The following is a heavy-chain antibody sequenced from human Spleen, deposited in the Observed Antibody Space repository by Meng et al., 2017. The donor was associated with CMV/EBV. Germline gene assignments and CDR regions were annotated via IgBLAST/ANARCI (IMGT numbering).Heavy chain of an antibody. J-gene: IGHJ4*02. Sequence: CVASGITVSNNFLSWVRQAPGKGLEWVSIIQNDGTTYYTDSVKGRFTISRDNSKNTLYLQMNSLRTEDTAVYYCASHDFWSGNRDYWGQGALVTVSS. CDR3: ASHDFWSGNRDY. V-gene: IGHV3-66*02. D-gene: IGHD3-3*01. CDR2: IQNDGTT. CDR1: GITVSNNF.